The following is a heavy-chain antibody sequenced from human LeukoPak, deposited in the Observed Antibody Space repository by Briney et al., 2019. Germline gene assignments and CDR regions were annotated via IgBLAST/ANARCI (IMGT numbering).Heavy chain of an antibody. CDR1: GYTFTSYG. D-gene: IGHD3-22*01. CDR3: AREIDYYDSSGYFDAFDI. V-gene: IGHV1-18*01. J-gene: IGHJ3*02. Sequence: EASVKVSCKASGYTFTSYGISWVRQAPGQGLEWMGWISAYNGNTNYAQKLQGRVTMTTDTSTSTAYMELRSLRSDDTAVYYCAREIDYYDSSGYFDAFDIWGQGTMVTVSS. CDR2: ISAYNGNT.